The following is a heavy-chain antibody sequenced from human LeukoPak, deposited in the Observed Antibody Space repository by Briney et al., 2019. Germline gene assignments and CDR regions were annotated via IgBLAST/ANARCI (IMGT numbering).Heavy chain of an antibody. V-gene: IGHV3-7*04. Sequence: GGSXRLSCAASGFTFSSYWMSWVRQAPGKGLEWVANIKQDGSEKYYVDSVKGRFTISRDNAKNSLYLQMNSLRAEDTAVYYCARVRITIFGVVLDYWGQGTLVTVSS. CDR2: IKQDGSEK. CDR3: ARVRITIFGVVLDY. J-gene: IGHJ4*02. D-gene: IGHD3-3*01. CDR1: GFTFSSYW.